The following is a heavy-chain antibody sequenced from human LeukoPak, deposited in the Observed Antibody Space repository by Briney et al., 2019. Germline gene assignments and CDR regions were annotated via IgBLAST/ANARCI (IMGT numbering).Heavy chain of an antibody. D-gene: IGHD2-8*01. Sequence: PGGSLRLSCAASGFTFSSYAFHWVRQAPGKGLEWVSGISERGGSTNYADSVKGRFIISRDTSKNTVYLQMNSLRAEDTAVYYCARGSPTKYYFDYWGQGTLVTVSS. CDR3: ARGSPTKYYFDY. CDR2: ISERGGST. CDR1: GFTFSSYA. V-gene: IGHV3-23*01. J-gene: IGHJ4*02.